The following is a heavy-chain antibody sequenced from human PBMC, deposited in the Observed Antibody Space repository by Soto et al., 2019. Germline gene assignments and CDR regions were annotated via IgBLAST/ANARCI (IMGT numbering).Heavy chain of an antibody. Sequence: TLSLTCAISGDSVPSRSAAWNWIRQSPSRGLEWLGRTYYRSKWYNEYAVSVKSRITINPDTSKNQFSLNLTSVTAADTAIYYCVRDRALDSSGHWFDTWGQGTLVTVSS. CDR2: TYYRSKWYN. CDR3: VRDRALDSSGHWFDT. J-gene: IGHJ5*02. CDR1: GDSVPSRSAA. D-gene: IGHD6-19*01. V-gene: IGHV6-1*01.